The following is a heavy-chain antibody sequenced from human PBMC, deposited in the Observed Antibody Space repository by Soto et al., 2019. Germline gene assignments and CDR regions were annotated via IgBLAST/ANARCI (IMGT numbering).Heavy chain of an antibody. Sequence: SETLSLTCAVSGGSISSYYWSWIRQPPGKGLEWIGYIYYSGSTNYNPSLKSRVTISVDTSKNQFSLKLSSVTAADTAVYYCARHGRVEAAAGLDVWGKGTTVTSPQ. CDR3: ARHGRVEAAAGLDV. V-gene: IGHV4-59*08. D-gene: IGHD6-13*01. J-gene: IGHJ6*04. CDR1: GGSISSYY. CDR2: IYYSGST.